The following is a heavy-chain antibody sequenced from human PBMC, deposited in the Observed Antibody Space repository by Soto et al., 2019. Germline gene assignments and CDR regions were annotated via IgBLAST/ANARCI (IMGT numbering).Heavy chain of an antibody. CDR3: ARVDYYDSSGYHMAYFDY. CDR1: GGSISSSSYY. V-gene: IGHV4-39*01. D-gene: IGHD3-22*01. J-gene: IGHJ4*02. Sequence: QLQLQESGPGLVKPSETLSLTCTVSGGSISSSSYYWGWIRQPPGKGLEWIGSIYYSGSTYYNPSLKSRVTISVDTSKNQFSLKLSSVTAADTAVYYCARVDYYDSSGYHMAYFDYWGQGTLVTVSS. CDR2: IYYSGST.